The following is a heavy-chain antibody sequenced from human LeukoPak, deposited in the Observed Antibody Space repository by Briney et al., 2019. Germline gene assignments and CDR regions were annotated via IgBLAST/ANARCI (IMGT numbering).Heavy chain of an antibody. CDR3: ARALGSGDFDY. Sequence: GGSLRLSCAASGFIFSIYWMSWVRQAPGKGLEWVANIKQDGSEKYYVDSVKGRFTISRDNAKNSLYLQTNSLRAEDTAVYYCARALGSGDFDYWGQGTLVTVSS. J-gene: IGHJ4*02. CDR1: GFIFSIYW. CDR2: IKQDGSEK. V-gene: IGHV3-7*01. D-gene: IGHD7-27*01.